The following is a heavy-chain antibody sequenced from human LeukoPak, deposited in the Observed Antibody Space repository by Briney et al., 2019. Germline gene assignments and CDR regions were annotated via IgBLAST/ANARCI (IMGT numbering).Heavy chain of an antibody. Sequence: PGGSLRLSCAASGFTFSSYGMHWVRQAPGKGLEWVAVISYDGSNKYYADSVKGRFTISRDNSKNTLYLQMNSLRAEDTAVYYCAKHYQDRSGWYYFDYWGQGTLVTVSS. V-gene: IGHV3-30*18. CDR2: ISYDGSNK. J-gene: IGHJ4*02. CDR1: GFTFSSYG. D-gene: IGHD6-19*01. CDR3: AKHYQDRSGWYYFDY.